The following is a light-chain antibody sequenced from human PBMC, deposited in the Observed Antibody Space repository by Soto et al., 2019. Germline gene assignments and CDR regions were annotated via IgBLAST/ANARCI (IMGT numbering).Light chain of an antibody. Sequence: DIQMTQSKSSLSGSVGDRVTITCQASQHISKNLNWYQQKPGKAPKLLIYDASNLETGVPSRFSGSGSGTDFTFTISSLQPEDIATYYCQQYDNLPLTFGQGTRLEIK. CDR1: QHISKN. CDR3: QQYDNLPLT. CDR2: DAS. J-gene: IGKJ5*01. V-gene: IGKV1-33*01.